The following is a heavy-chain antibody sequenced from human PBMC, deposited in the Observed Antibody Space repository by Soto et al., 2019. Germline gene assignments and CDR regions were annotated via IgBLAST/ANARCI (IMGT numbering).Heavy chain of an antibody. CDR3: ARGQRFSDWFDP. V-gene: IGHV4-4*07. CDR1: GGSMTSYY. Sequence: ETLSLTCTVSGGSMTSYYWTWIRQPAGKGLEWIGRVYSSGGTHYNPSLKSRVTISLDTSKNQFSLRLLSVTDADTAVYFCARGQRFSDWFDPWGQGTLVTVSS. CDR2: VYSSGGT. D-gene: IGHD3-3*01. J-gene: IGHJ5*02.